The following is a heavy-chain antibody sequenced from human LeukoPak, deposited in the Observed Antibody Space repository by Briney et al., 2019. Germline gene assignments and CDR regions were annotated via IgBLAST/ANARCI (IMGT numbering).Heavy chain of an antibody. Sequence: GGSLRLSCAASGFTFSDHYVDWVRQAPGKGLESVSYISSGSATIFYADSVKGRFTISRDNAKNSLYLQMNSLRPEDTAVYFCARDRHVPGLYYYYMDVWGKGTTVTVSS. J-gene: IGHJ6*03. D-gene: IGHD6-6*01. CDR1: GFTFSDHY. CDR3: ARDRHVPGLYYYYMDV. V-gene: IGHV3-48*01. CDR2: ISSGSATI.